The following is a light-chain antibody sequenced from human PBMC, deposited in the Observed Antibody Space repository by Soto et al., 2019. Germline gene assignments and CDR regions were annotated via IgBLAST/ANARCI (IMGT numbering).Light chain of an antibody. CDR2: GAS. J-gene: IGKJ1*01. V-gene: IGKV3-15*01. CDR1: QSVSSN. CDR3: QQYKDWPPWT. Sequence: DIAMTQSPATRSXXPGXXXXXXXRSSQSVSSNLAWYQQKPDQAPRLLIYGASTSAAGTPPRFSGRGSGTEFTLTISSLQSEDFAVYYCQQYKDWPPWTFGQGTKVGIK.